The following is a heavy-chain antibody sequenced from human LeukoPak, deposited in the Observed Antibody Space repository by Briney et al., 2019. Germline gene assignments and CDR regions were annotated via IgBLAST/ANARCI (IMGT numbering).Heavy chain of an antibody. CDR1: GFTFSSYW. V-gene: IGHV3-7*01. D-gene: IGHD3-3*01. CDR3: AKSYFDFWSASD. CDR2: INHNGNVN. J-gene: IGHJ4*02. Sequence: GGSLRLSCAASGFTFSSYWMNWARQAPGKGLEWVASINHNGNVNYYVDSVKGRFTISRDNSKNTLYLQMNSLRTEDTAVYYCAKSYFDFWSASDWGQGTLVTVSS.